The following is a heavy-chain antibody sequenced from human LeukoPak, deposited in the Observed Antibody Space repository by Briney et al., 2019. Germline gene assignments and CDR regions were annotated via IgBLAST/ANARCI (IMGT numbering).Heavy chain of an antibody. D-gene: IGHD3-10*01. J-gene: IGHJ5*02. CDR3: ARVLWFGELVLVGFDL. CDR2: MNPNSGNT. CDR1: GYTFTSYD. V-gene: IGHV1-8*01. Sequence: ASVKVSCKASGYTFTSYDINWVRQATGQGLEWMGWMNPNSGNTGYAQKFQGRVTMTRNTSISTAYMELSSLRSEDTAVYYCARVLWFGELVLVGFDLWGQGTLVTVSS.